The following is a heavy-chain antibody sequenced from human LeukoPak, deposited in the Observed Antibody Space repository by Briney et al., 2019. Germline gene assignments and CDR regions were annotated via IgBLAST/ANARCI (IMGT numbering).Heavy chain of an antibody. J-gene: IGHJ2*01. CDR3: ARKGGDSSSLDWYFDL. V-gene: IGHV1-69*06. CDR2: IIPIFGTA. CDR1: GGTFSSYA. Sequence: SVKVSCKASGGTFSSYAISWVRQAPGQGLEWMGGIIPIFGTANYAQKFQGRVTITADKSTSTAYMELSSLRSEDTAVYYCARKGGDSSSLDWYFDLWGRGTLVTVSS. D-gene: IGHD6-13*01.